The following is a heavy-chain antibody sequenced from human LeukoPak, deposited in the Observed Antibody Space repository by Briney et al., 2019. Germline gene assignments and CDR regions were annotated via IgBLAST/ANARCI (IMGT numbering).Heavy chain of an antibody. J-gene: IGHJ5*02. Sequence: PSETLSLTCAVSGYSISSGYYWGWIRQPPGRGLEWSGSIYHSGSTYYNPSLKSRVTISVDTSKNQFSLKLTSVTAADTAVYYCASGDPNYGAAWFDPWGQGTLVTVSS. V-gene: IGHV4-38-2*01. D-gene: IGHD4-17*01. CDR3: ASGDPNYGAAWFDP. CDR1: GYSISSGYY. CDR2: IYHSGST.